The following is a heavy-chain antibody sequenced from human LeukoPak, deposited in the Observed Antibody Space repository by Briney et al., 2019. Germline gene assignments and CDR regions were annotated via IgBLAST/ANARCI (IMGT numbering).Heavy chain of an antibody. Sequence: PGGSLRLSCAASGFIASKHYMSWVRQAPGKGLEWIGEINHSGSTNYNPSLKSRVTISVDTSKNQFSLKLSSVTAADTAVYYCARVDRGIVGAPFDYWGQGNLVTVSS. J-gene: IGHJ4*02. CDR1: GFIASKHY. D-gene: IGHD1-26*01. CDR2: INHSGST. V-gene: IGHV4-34*01. CDR3: ARVDRGIVGAPFDY.